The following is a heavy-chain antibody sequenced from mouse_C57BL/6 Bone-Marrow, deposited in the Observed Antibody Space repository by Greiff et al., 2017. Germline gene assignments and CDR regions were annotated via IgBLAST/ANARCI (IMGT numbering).Heavy chain of an antibody. CDR2: VYPRSGNT. D-gene: IGHD1-1*01. CDR3: ARADYYGSSYEFAY. CDR1: GYTFTSYG. J-gene: IGHJ3*01. V-gene: IGHV1-81*01. Sequence: VQLQESGAELARPGASVKLSCKASGYTFTSYGISWVKQRTGQGLEWIGEVYPRSGNTYYNEKFKGKATLTADKSSSTAYMELRSLTSEYSAVYFCARADYYGSSYEFAYWGQGTLVTVSA.